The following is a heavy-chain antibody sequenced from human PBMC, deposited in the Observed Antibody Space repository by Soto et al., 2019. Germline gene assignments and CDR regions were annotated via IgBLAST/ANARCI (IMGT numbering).Heavy chain of an antibody. Sequence: ASVKVSFKAIGYSFTSHYMHWVRQAPGQGLEWMGTIYPGGVNIGYAQKFKGRVAMTKDTSTSTAYMELSSLRSEDTAVYYCARGANWVDIWGQGTMVTVSS. CDR3: ARGANWVDI. V-gene: IGHV1-46*01. CDR2: IYPGGVNI. D-gene: IGHD7-27*01. J-gene: IGHJ3*02. CDR1: GYSFTSHY.